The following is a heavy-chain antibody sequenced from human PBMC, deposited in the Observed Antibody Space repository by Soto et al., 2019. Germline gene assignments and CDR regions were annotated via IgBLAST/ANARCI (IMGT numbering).Heavy chain of an antibody. CDR3: ARVNQRITIFGVVIPQYYSYGMDV. D-gene: IGHD3-3*01. Sequence: QVQLVQSGAEVKKPGSSVKVSCKASGGTFSSYAISWVRQAPGQGLEWMGGIIPIFGTANYAQKFKGRVTITADEPTSTAYMELSSLRSEHTAVYYCARVNQRITIFGVVIPQYYSYGMDVWGQGTTVPVSS. CDR1: GGTFSSYA. V-gene: IGHV1-69*01. CDR2: IIPIFGTA. J-gene: IGHJ6*02.